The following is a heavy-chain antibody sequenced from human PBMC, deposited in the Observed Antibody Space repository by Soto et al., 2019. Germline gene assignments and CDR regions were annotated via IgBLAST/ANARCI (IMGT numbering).Heavy chain of an antibody. CDR2: IYYSGST. CDR3: GRRLYSRGLFDY. V-gene: IGHV4-59*01. D-gene: IGHD6-19*01. CDR1: GGSISSSY. J-gene: IGHJ4*02. Sequence: SETLSLTCTFSGGSISSSYWSWIGQPPGKGLEWIGYIYYSGSTNYNPSLKRRVTISVDTSKNEFSLKLSSVTAADTAGSYSGRRLYSRGLFDYGGQGALVTVSS.